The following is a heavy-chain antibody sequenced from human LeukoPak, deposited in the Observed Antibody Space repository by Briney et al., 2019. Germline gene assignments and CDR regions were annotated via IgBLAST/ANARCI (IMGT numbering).Heavy chain of an antibody. CDR1: GFTFSSYG. V-gene: IGHV3-33*06. J-gene: IGHJ4*02. D-gene: IGHD5-18*01. CDR2: IWYDGSNK. Sequence: GRSLRLSCAASGFTFSSYGMHRVRQAPGKGLEWVAVIWYDGSNKYYADSVKGRFTISRDNSKNTLYLQMNSLRAEDTAVYYCAKGGVDTAMVTFDYWGQGTLVTVSS. CDR3: AKGGVDTAMVTFDY.